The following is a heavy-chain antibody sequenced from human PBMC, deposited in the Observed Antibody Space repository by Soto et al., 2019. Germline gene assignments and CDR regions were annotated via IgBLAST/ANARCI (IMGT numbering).Heavy chain of an antibody. V-gene: IGHV3-23*01. J-gene: IGHJ4*01. CDR3: TKGAWLDY. CDR1: GFTFSTFD. Sequence: VGSLRLSCAASGFTFSTFDMSWVRQAPGKGLEWVSVILGRDDSTYYADSVKGRFTISRDPFKNMLYLQMNSLRAEDTAIYFCTKGAWLDYWGHGTLVTVSS. CDR2: ILGRDDST.